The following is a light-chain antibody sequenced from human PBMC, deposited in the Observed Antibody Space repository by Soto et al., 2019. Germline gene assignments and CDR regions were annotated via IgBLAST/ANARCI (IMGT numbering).Light chain of an antibody. J-gene: IGKJ4*01. V-gene: IGKV3-15*01. CDR1: ESINRN. CDR3: QQYNDWPLT. CDR2: GAS. Sequence: EIVMTQSPATLSVSPGERATLSCRASESINRNLAWYQQKPGQAPRLLIHGASTRATGVPATFSGSASGTEFTLTISSLQSDDFALYFCQQYNDWPLTVGGGTKVDIK.